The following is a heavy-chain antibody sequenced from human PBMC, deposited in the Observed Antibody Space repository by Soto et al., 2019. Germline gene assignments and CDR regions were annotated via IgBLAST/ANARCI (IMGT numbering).Heavy chain of an antibody. V-gene: IGHV3-74*01. CDR3: VPDVVVIAAKGY. D-gene: IGHD2-15*01. J-gene: IGHJ4*02. CDR2: ISSDETTT. CDR1: GVTFSSYG. Sequence: GGPLRLSCAASGVTFSSYGMHWIRQAPGTGLAWVSRISSDETTTTYADSVKGRFTISRDNTTNSLYLQMNGLIAEDTGVYYCVPDVVVIAAKGYGGQGSLV.